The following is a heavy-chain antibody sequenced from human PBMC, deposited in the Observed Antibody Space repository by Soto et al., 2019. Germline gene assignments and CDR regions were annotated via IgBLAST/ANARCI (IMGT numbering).Heavy chain of an antibody. D-gene: IGHD3-3*01. J-gene: IGHJ6*02. CDR3: ARYDGNNDYYYYGMDV. V-gene: IGHV3-11*01. CDR2: ISTGGSTI. CDR1: RFTLSDYY. Sequence: PGGSLRLSCAASRFTLSDYYMSWIRHAPGKGLEWVSYISTGGSTIYYTESVKGRFTISRDNTKNSVYLQMNSLRAEDTAVYYCARYDGNNDYYYYGMDVWGQGTTVTVSS.